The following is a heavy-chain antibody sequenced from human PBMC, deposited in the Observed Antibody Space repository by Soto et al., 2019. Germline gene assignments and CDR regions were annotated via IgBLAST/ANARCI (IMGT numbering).Heavy chain of an antibody. Sequence: QVQLQESGPGLVKPSETLSLTCTVSGGSISSYYWSWIRQPPGKGLEWIGYIYYSGSTNYNPSHKSRGTISVDPSKNQFSLKLSSVTAADTAVYYCARRYGGTFDYWGQGTLVTVSS. J-gene: IGHJ4*02. CDR3: ARRYGGTFDY. D-gene: IGHD2-15*01. V-gene: IGHV4-59*08. CDR2: IYYSGST. CDR1: GGSISSYY.